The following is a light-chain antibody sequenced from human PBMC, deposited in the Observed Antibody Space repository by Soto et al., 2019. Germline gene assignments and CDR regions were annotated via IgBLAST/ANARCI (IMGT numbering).Light chain of an antibody. CDR2: GAS. CDR1: QEVRIN. CDR3: HQDHYWPPIT. Sequence: EVVMTPSPATLSVSPGERATLSCRTSQEVRINLAWYQHNPGQDPRLLIQGASTRATGVPVRFSGSGSGTEFPLTITSLQSGDAAVYYCHQDHYWPPITFGQGTRLDIK. V-gene: IGKV3-15*01. J-gene: IGKJ5*01.